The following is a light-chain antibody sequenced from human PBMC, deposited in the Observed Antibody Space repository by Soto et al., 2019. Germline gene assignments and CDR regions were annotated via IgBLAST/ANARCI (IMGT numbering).Light chain of an antibody. V-gene: IGKV1-27*01. Sequence: DIQMTQSPSSPSASVGDSVTITCRASQDISNYLAWFQQRPGKPPKLLIYAASTLESGVPSRFSGGRSGTDFTLSISSLQPEDVATFYCQKYDSLPFTFGPGTKVDIK. CDR2: AAS. CDR1: QDISNY. J-gene: IGKJ3*01. CDR3: QKYDSLPFT.